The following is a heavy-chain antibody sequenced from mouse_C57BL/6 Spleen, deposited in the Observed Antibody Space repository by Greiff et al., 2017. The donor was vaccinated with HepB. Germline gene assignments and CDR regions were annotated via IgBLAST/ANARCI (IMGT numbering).Heavy chain of an antibody. V-gene: IGHV1-4*01. D-gene: IGHD4-1*01. Sequence: QVHVKQSGAELARPGASVKMSCKASGYTFTSYTMHWVKQRPGQGLEWIGYINPSSGYTKYNQKFKDKATLTADKSSSTAYMQLSSLTSEDSAVYYCARWELFDYWGQGTTLTVSS. CDR1: GYTFTSYT. CDR3: ARWELFDY. CDR2: INPSSGYT. J-gene: IGHJ2*01.